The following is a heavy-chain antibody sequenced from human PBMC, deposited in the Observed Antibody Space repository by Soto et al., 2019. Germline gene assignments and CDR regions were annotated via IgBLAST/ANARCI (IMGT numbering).Heavy chain of an antibody. CDR2: IYWNDDK. D-gene: IGHD6-13*01. J-gene: IGHJ4*02. CDR1: GFSLSTSGVG. V-gene: IGHV2-5*01. Sequence: QITLKESGPTLVKPTQTLTLTCTFSGFSLSTSGVGVGWIRQPPGKALEWLALIYWNDDKRYSPSLKSRLTIPKGTSKKQVVLTMTNMDPVDTATLHGTPGGGAAAGIRWGGGTPRGASYFDYWGQGTLVTVSS. CDR3: TPGGGAAAGIRWGGGTPRGASYFDY.